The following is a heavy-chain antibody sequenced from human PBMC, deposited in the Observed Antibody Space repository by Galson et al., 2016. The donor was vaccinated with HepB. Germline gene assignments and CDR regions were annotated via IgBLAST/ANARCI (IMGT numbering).Heavy chain of an antibody. CDR2: IYYSGST. J-gene: IGHJ6*04. D-gene: IGHD2-8*02. Sequence: SETLSLTCIVSGGAISSYYWSWIRQPPGKGLEWIGYIYYSGSTNYNPSLKSRVTISVDTSKNQFSLKLSSVTAADTAVYYCARDDMRAKYCTGGGCYSGSYYYCGMDVWGKGTTVTVSS. CDR1: GGAISSYY. V-gene: IGHV4-59*12. CDR3: ARDDMRAKYCTGGGCYSGSYYYCGMDV.